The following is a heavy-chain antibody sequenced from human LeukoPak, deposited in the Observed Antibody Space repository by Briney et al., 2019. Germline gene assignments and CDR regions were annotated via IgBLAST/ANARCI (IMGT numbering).Heavy chain of an antibody. CDR1: GFTFSSYA. CDR3: ARDLYDSSGYYSH. Sequence: GSLRLTCAASGFTFSSYAMHWVRQAPGKGLEWVAVISYDGSNKYYADSVKGRFTISRDNSKNTLYLQMNSLRAEDTAVYHCARDLYDSSGYYSHWGQGTLVTVSS. V-gene: IGHV3-30*01. J-gene: IGHJ4*02. CDR2: ISYDGSNK. D-gene: IGHD3-22*01.